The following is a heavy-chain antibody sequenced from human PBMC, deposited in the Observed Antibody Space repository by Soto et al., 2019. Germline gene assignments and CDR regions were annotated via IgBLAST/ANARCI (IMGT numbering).Heavy chain of an antibody. CDR1: GYTFTSYD. D-gene: IGHD1-26*01. V-gene: IGHV1-8*01. CDR2: MHPNSGNT. CDR3: ARGLSYRQD. Sequence: QVQLVQSGAEVKKPGASVKVSCKASGYTFTSYDIYWVRQATGQGLEWMGWMHPNSGNTGYAQKFQGRVTMTRNTSITTAYMELSRLSSEDTAVYYCARGLSYRQDWGQCNLVSV. J-gene: IGHJ1*01.